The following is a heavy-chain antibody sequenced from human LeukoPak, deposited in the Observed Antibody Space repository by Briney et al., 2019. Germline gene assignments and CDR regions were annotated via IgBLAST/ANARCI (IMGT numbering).Heavy chain of an antibody. Sequence: ASVKVSCKASGYTFTSYGISWVRQAPGQGLEWMGWISAYNGNTNYAQKFQGRVTMTTDTSTSTAYMELRSLRSDDTAVYYCARGAIAASPYYYYGMDVWGQGTTVTVSS. V-gene: IGHV1-18*01. CDR3: ARGAIAASPYYYYGMDV. CDR1: GYTFTSYG. CDR2: ISAYNGNT. J-gene: IGHJ6*02. D-gene: IGHD6-6*01.